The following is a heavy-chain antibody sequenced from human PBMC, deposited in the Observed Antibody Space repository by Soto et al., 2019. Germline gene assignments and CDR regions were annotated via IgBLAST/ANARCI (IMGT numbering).Heavy chain of an antibody. Sequence: PGGSLRLSCAASGFTFSSYAMHWVRQAPGKGLEWVAVISYDGSNKYYADSVKGRFTISRHNSKNTLYLQMNSLRAEDTAVYYWARDRYYYDSSGYYWPDWGLNWSDPWGQGTLVTVSS. V-gene: IGHV3-30-3*01. CDR1: GFTFSSYA. D-gene: IGHD3-22*01. J-gene: IGHJ5*02. CDR2: ISYDGSNK. CDR3: ARDRYYYDSSGYYWPDWGLNWSDP.